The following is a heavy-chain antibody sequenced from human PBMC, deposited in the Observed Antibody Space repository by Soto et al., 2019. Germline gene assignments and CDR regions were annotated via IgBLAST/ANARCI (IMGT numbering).Heavy chain of an antibody. CDR3: ARLDSSSWAFDY. D-gene: IGHD6-13*01. Sequence: EMQLVESGGGLVQPGGSLRLSCAASGFTFSSYWMNWVRQGPGKGLVWVSRINSDGSDTSYADSVKGRFTISRDNAKNTLYLQMNSLRAEDTAVYYCARLDSSSWAFDYWGQGTLVIVSS. V-gene: IGHV3-74*01. J-gene: IGHJ4*02. CDR2: INSDGSDT. CDR1: GFTFSSYW.